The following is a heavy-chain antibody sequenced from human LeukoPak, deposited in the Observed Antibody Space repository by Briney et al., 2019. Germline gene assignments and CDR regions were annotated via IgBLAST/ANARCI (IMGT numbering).Heavy chain of an antibody. CDR3: ASLGNSNYMDV. D-gene: IGHD1-7*01. J-gene: IGHJ6*03. CDR1: GFTLSSYS. CDR2: ISSSSSYI. Sequence: SGGSLRLSCAASGFTLSSYSMNWVRQAPGKGLEWVSSISSSSSYIYYADSVKGRFTISRDNAKNSLYLQMNSLRAEDTAVYYCASLGNSNYMDVWGKGPTVTVSS. V-gene: IGHV3-21*01.